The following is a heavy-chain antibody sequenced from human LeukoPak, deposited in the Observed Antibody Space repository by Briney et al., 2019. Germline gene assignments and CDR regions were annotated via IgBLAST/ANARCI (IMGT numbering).Heavy chain of an antibody. CDR3: ARGVRVAVAGNIDC. CDR2: ISYDGSNK. J-gene: IGHJ4*02. CDR1: GFTFRSYA. D-gene: IGHD6-19*01. Sequence: GGSLRLSCAASGFTFRSYAMHWVRQAPGKGLEWEAAISYDGSNKNYADSVKGRFTISRDNSKNTLYLQMNSLRAEDTAVYYCARGVRVAVAGNIDCWGRGTLVTVSS. V-gene: IGHV3-30*04.